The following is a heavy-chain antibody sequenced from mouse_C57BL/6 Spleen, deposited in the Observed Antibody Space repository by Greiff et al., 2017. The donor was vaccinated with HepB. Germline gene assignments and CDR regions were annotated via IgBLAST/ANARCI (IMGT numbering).Heavy chain of an antibody. CDR1: GYTFTSYW. V-gene: IGHV1-50*01. J-gene: IGHJ2*01. Sequence: QVQLQQPGAELVKPGASVKLSCKASGYTFTSYWMQWVKQRPGQGLEWIGEIDPSDSYTNYNQKFKGKATLTVDTSSSTAYMQLSSLTSEDSAVYYCARKGGLWGQGTTLTVSS. D-gene: IGHD3-3*01. CDR2: IDPSDSYT. CDR3: ARKGGL.